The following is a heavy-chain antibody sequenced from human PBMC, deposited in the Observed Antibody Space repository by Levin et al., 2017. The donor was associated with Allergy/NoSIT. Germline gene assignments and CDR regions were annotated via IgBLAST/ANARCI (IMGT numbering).Heavy chain of an antibody. D-gene: IGHD3-22*01. CDR1: GGSISSYY. J-gene: IGHJ4*02. V-gene: IGHV4-4*07. Sequence: SQTLSLTCTVSGGSISSYYWSWIRQPAGKGLEWIGRIYTSGSTNYNPSLTSRVTMSVDTSKNQSSLKLSSVTAADTAVYYCARGPYDSSGYYYFIPPDYWGQGTLVTVSS. CDR2: IYTSGST. CDR3: ARGPYDSSGYYYFIPPDY.